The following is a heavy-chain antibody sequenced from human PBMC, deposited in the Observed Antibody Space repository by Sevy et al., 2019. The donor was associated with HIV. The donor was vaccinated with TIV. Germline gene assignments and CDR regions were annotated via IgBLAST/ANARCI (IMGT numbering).Heavy chain of an antibody. CDR2: ISYESDTI. Sequence: GGSLRLSCVGSGFIFGSHGMSWVRQAPGRGLEWVSYISYESDTIYYADSVRGRFTIFRDNAKNSLSLQMNILRAEDTAVYYCARGLAALPGYYYGMDVWGQGTTVTVSS. J-gene: IGHJ6*02. V-gene: IGHV3-48*01. D-gene: IGHD6-6*01. CDR1: GFIFGSHG. CDR3: ARGLAALPGYYYGMDV.